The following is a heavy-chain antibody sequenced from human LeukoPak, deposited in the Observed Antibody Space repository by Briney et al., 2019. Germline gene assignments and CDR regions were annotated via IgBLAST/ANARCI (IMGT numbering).Heavy chain of an antibody. CDR3: AQANSFYHGLDV. Sequence: SETLSLTCTVSGGSITSGGYYWSWTRQHPGKGLEWIGYIYYGGNIYYNPSLKSRVTISVDTSQNQFSLKLTSVTAADTAVYYCAQANSFYHGLDVWGQGTTVTVSS. CDR1: GGSITSGGYY. V-gene: IGHV4-31*03. CDR2: IYYGGNI. J-gene: IGHJ6*02.